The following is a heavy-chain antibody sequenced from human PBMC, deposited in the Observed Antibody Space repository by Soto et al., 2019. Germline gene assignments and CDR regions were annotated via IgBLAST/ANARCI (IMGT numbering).Heavy chain of an antibody. Sequence: LILSCAASGFTFSSYAMNWVRQAPGKGLEWVSVLTGSGDATYYADSVKGRFTISRDNSKNTLYVQMNSLRAEDTAEYYCARVVRYFDPPYGMDVWGHGTTVPVSS. V-gene: IGHV3-23*01. D-gene: IGHD3-9*01. CDR2: LTGSGDAT. J-gene: IGHJ6*02. CDR1: GFTFSSYA. CDR3: ARVVRYFDPPYGMDV.